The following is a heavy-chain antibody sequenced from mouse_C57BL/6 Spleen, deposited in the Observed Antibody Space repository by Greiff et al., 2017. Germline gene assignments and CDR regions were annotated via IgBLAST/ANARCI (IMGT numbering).Heavy chain of an antibody. CDR1: GYTFTSSW. J-gene: IGHJ4*01. V-gene: IGHV1-64*01. D-gene: IGHD1-1*02. CDR2: FHPNSGST. CDR3: ARSGGGPYAMDY. Sequence: QVQLQQPGAELVKPGASVQLSCKASGYTFTSSWMHWVKQRPGQGLAPIGMFHPNSGSTNSNEKFKSKATLTVDKSSSTAYMRLSSLTSEDSAVYYCARSGGGPYAMDYWGQGASVTVSS.